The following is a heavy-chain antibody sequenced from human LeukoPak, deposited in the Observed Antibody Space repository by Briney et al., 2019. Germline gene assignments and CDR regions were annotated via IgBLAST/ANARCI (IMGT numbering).Heavy chain of an antibody. V-gene: IGHV1-46*01. CDR1: GYTFTSYY. J-gene: IGHJ4*02. Sequence: GASVKVSCKASGYTFTSYYMHWVRQAPGQGLEWMGIINPSGGSTSYAQKLQGRVTMTTDTSTSTAYVELRSLRSDDTAVYYCARDMYSSGRVPFDYWGQGTLVTVSS. CDR3: ARDMYSSGRVPFDY. CDR2: INPSGGST. D-gene: IGHD6-19*01.